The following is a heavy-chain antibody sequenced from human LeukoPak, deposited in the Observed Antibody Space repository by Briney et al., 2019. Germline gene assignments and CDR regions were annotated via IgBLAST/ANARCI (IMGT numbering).Heavy chain of an antibody. D-gene: IGHD2-2*01. CDR2: INHSGST. Sequence: TSETLSLTCAVYGGSFSGCYWSWIRQPPGKGLEWIGEINHSGSTNYNPSLKSRVTISVDTSKNQFSLKLSSVTAADTAVYYCARALPDASLDVWGQGTTVTVSS. CDR1: GGSFSGCY. CDR3: ARALPDASLDV. V-gene: IGHV4-34*01. J-gene: IGHJ6*02.